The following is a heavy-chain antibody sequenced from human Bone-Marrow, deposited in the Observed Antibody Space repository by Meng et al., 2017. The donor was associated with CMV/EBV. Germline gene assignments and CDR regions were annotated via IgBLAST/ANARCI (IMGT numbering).Heavy chain of an antibody. Sequence: GGSLRLSCAASGFTFSSYSMNWVRQAPGKGLEWVSSISSSSSYIYYADSVKGRFTISRDNAKNSLYLQMNSLRAEDTAVYYCARDREYNWNYLPYYYYGMDVWGQGTTVTVSS. CDR1: GFTFSSYS. V-gene: IGHV3-21*01. D-gene: IGHD1-7*01. CDR2: ISSSSSYI. CDR3: ARDREYNWNYLPYYYYGMDV. J-gene: IGHJ6*02.